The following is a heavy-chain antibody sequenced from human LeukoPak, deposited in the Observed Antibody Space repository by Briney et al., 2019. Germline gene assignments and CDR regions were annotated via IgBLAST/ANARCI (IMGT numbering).Heavy chain of an antibody. Sequence: SETLSLTCAVYGGSFSGYYWSWIRQPPGKGLEWIGEINHSGSTNYNPSLKSRVTISVDTSKNQFSLKLSSVTAADTAVNYCARGRSGWSYWGQGTLVTVSS. V-gene: IGHV4-34*01. CDR3: ARGRSGWSY. D-gene: IGHD6-19*01. CDR1: GGSFSGYY. J-gene: IGHJ4*02. CDR2: INHSGST.